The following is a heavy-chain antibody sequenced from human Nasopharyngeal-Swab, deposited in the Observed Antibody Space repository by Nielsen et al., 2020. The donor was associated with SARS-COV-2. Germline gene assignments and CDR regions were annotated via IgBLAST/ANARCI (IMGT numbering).Heavy chain of an antibody. V-gene: IGHV3-48*03. CDR1: GFTFSFYE. J-gene: IGHJ4*02. CDR2: ISGGGDTI. CDR3: VRELDYFDS. D-gene: IGHD1-1*01. Sequence: GGSLRLSCAASGFTFSFYEMNWVRQAPGKGLEWVAFISGGGDTIFYADSVKGRFTTSRDDAKNSLYLQLNTLRVEDTAVYYCVRELDYFDSWGQGTLVTVSS.